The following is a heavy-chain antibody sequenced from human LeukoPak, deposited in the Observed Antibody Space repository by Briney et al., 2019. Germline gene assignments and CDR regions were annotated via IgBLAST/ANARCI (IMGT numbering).Heavy chain of an antibody. J-gene: IGHJ4*02. V-gene: IGHV3-64D*09. Sequence: GGSLRLSCAASGFTFSSYEMNWVRQAPGKGLEYVSTISSYGGSTYYADLVKGRFTISRDNSKNTLYLQMSSLRAEDTAVYYCVKDLYSYSFNYGAQEPLVTFSS. CDR1: GFTFSSYE. D-gene: IGHD2-8*01. CDR3: VKDLYSYSFNY. CDR2: ISSYGGST.